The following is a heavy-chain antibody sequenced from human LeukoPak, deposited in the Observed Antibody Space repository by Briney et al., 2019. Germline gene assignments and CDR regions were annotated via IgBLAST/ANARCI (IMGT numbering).Heavy chain of an antibody. CDR1: GYTFTSYG. D-gene: IGHD2-8*01. Sequence: ASVKVSCKASGYTFTSYGISWVRQARGQGLEWMGWISAYNGNTNYAQKLQGRVTMTTDTSTSTAHMELRSLRSDDTAVYYCARDGEWYEKYYYYGMDVWGQGTTVTVSS. CDR2: ISAYNGNT. CDR3: ARDGEWYEKYYYYGMDV. V-gene: IGHV1-18*01. J-gene: IGHJ6*02.